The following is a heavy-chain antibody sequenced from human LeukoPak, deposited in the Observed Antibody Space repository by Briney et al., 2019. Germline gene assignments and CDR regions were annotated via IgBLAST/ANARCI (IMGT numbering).Heavy chain of an antibody. Sequence: GSMRLSCAASGFPFSSYWMSWVRQAPGKGLEWVANIKQDGSDKYYVDSVKGRFTISRDNAKNSLYLQLNSLRADDTAVYYCARLTGTTGFDYWGQGTLVIVSS. CDR3: ARLTGTTGFDY. CDR1: GFPFSSYW. CDR2: IKQDGSDK. D-gene: IGHD1-1*01. J-gene: IGHJ4*02. V-gene: IGHV3-7*01.